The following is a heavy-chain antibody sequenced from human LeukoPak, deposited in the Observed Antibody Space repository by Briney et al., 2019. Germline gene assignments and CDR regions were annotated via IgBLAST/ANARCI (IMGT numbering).Heavy chain of an antibody. CDR2: ISFDGKNK. V-gene: IGHV3-30*04. CDR1: GFFFRSHA. D-gene: IGHD5-12*01. Sequence: PGGSLRLSCAASGFFFRSHALHWVRQAPGQGLEWLAVISFDGKNKFYADSVKGRFTISRDNSKNTLYLQMNSLRAEDTAVYYCARGSIVATINSPLNYYYYGMDVWGQGTTVTVSS. CDR3: ARGSIVATINSPLNYYYYGMDV. J-gene: IGHJ6*02.